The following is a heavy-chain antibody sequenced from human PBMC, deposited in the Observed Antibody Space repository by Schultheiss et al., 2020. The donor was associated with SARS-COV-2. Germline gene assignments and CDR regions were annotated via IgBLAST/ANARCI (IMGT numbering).Heavy chain of an antibody. CDR1: GFTFSSYA. Sequence: GGSLRLSCAASGFTFSSYAMSWVRQAPGKGLEWVAVIWYDGSNKYYADSVKGRFTISRDNSKNTLYLQMNSLRAEDTAVYYCAKDRGHTTVKYYYYGMDVWGQGTTVTVSS. CDR2: IWYDGSNK. CDR3: AKDRGHTTVKYYYYGMDV. V-gene: IGHV3-30*02. J-gene: IGHJ6*02. D-gene: IGHD4-17*01.